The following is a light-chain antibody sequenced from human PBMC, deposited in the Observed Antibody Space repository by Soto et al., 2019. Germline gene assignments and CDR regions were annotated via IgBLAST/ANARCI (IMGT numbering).Light chain of an antibody. CDR3: QQYDSSPRT. V-gene: IGKV3-20*01. CDR2: GAS. CDR1: QSVSSRS. J-gene: IGKJ1*01. Sequence: EIVLTQSPGTLSLSPGERATLSCRASQSVSSRSLAWYQQKPGQAPRLLISGASSRAADIPDRFSGSGSGTDFTLTIYRLEPEDFAVYYCQQYDSSPRTFGQGTKVDVK.